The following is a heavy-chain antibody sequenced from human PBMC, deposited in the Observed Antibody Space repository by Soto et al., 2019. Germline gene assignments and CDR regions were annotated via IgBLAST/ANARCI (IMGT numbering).Heavy chain of an antibody. V-gene: IGHV4-34*01. Sequence: SETLSLTCAVYGGSFSGYYWSWIRQPPGKGLEWIGEINHSGSTNYNPSLKSRVTISVDTSKNQFSLKLSPVTAADTAVYYCARARQIWSGYHNYFDYWGQGTLVTVSS. CDR3: ARARQIWSGYHNYFDY. CDR1: GGSFSGYY. D-gene: IGHD3-3*01. J-gene: IGHJ4*02. CDR2: INHSGST.